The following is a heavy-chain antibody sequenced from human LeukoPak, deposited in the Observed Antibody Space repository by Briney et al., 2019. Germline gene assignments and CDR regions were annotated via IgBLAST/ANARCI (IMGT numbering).Heavy chain of an antibody. D-gene: IGHD3-10*01. J-gene: IGHJ3*02. V-gene: IGHV3-9*01. CDR1: GFTFDDYA. CDR3: ARNMVRGYEDAFDI. Sequence: GRSLRLSCAASGFTFDDYAMHWVRQAPGKGLEWVSGISWNSGSIGYADSVKGRFTISRDNAKNSLYLQMNSLRAEDTAVYYCARNMVRGYEDAFDIWGQGTMVTVSS. CDR2: ISWNSGSI.